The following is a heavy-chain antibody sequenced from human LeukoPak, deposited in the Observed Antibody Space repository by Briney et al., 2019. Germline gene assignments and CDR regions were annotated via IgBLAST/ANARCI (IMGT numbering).Heavy chain of an antibody. J-gene: IGHJ4*02. CDR2: IIPILGIA. CDR3: ARDRPTEHIMIFGADY. Sequence: SVKVSCKASGGTFSSYAISWVRQAPGQGLEWMGRIIPILGIANYAQKFQGRVTITADKSTSTAYMELSSLRSEDTAVYYCARDRPTEHIMIFGADYWGQGTLVTVSS. V-gene: IGHV1-69*04. D-gene: IGHD3/OR15-3a*01. CDR1: GGTFSSYA.